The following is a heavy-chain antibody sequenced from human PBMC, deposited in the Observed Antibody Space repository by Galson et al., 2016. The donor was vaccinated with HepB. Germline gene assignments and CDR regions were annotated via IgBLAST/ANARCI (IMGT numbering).Heavy chain of an antibody. J-gene: IGHJ4*02. CDR3: AKHGGFDY. V-gene: IGHV3-23*01. CDR1: GFSFSISG. Sequence: SLRLSCAASGFSFSISGMSWVRQTPGRGLEWVSGITGSGDTTHYADSVKGRFSISRDNSKNTLYLFMNNLRAGDTAVYYCAKHGGFDYWGQGVLVTVSS. CDR2: ITGSGDTT. D-gene: IGHD3-16*01.